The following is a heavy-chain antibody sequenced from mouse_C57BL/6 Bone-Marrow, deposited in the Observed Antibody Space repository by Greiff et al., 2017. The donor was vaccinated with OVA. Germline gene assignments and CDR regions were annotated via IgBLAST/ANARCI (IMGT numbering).Heavy chain of an antibody. D-gene: IGHD1-1*02. CDR3: ARGLWNY. CDR2: ISSGSSTI. J-gene: IGHJ2*01. CDR1: GFTFSDYG. Sequence: EVQLVESGGGLVKPGGSLKLSCAASGFTFSDYGMNWVRQAPEKGLEWVAYISSGSSTIYYADTVKGRFTISRDNAKNTLFLQMTSLRSEDTAMYYCARGLWNYWGQGTTLTVSS. V-gene: IGHV5-17*01.